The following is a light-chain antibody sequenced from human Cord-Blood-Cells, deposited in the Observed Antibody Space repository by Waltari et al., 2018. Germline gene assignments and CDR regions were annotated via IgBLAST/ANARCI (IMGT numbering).Light chain of an antibody. CDR1: QSVSSY. CDR2: DAS. CDR3: QQRSNWPLFT. V-gene: IGKV3-11*01. J-gene: IGKJ3*01. Sequence: EIVLTQSPATLPLPPGERATLSCGASQSVSSYLAWYHQKPGQAPRLLIYDASNRATGSPARFSGSGSGTDFTLTNSSLEPEDFAVYYCQQRSNWPLFTFGPGTKVDIK.